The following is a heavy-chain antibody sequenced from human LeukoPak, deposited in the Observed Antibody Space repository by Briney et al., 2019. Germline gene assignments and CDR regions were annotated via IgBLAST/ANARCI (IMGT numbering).Heavy chain of an antibody. J-gene: IGHJ6*02. Sequence: SETLSLTCTVSGVSISSSTYYWGWIRQPPRKGLEWIGNIYYSGSTYYNPSLQSRVTISVDTSKNQFSLQLSSVTAADTAVYYCASRARYFYGMDVWGQGTTVTVPS. CDR2: IYYSGST. CDR3: ASRARYFYGMDV. V-gene: IGHV4-39*01. D-gene: IGHD3-10*01. CDR1: GVSISSSTYY.